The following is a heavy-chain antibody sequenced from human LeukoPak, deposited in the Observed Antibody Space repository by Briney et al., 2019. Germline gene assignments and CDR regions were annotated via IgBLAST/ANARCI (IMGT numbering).Heavy chain of an antibody. Sequence: GGSLRLSCAASGFTFSKYSMNWVRQAPGKELEWVSCISSSGSYIYYADSVKGRFTISRDNAKNSLYREMNSLRDEDTAVYYCARSVIAVAGYDAFDIWGQGTVVTVSS. CDR1: GFTFSKYS. J-gene: IGHJ3*02. D-gene: IGHD6-19*01. CDR2: ISSSGSYI. V-gene: IGHV3-21*06. CDR3: ARSVIAVAGYDAFDI.